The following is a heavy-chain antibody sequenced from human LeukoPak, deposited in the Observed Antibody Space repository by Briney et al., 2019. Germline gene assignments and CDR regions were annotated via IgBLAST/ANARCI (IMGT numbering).Heavy chain of an antibody. CDR1: GGTFSSYA. V-gene: IGHV1-69*06. Sequence: SVKVSCKASGGTFSSYAISWVRQALGQGLEWMGGIIPIFGTANYAQKFQGRVTITADKSTSTAYMELSSLRSEDTAVYYCARDYYDILTGYYSLSGYWGQGTLVTVSS. CDR3: ARDYYDILTGYYSLSGY. J-gene: IGHJ4*02. CDR2: IIPIFGTA. D-gene: IGHD3-9*01.